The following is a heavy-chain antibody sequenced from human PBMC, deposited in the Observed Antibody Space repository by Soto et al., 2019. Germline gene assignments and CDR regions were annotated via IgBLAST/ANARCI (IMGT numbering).Heavy chain of an antibody. V-gene: IGHV2-5*02. D-gene: IGHD1-1*01. Sequence: QITLKESGPTLVKPTQTLTLTCTFSGFSLSTSGVGVGWIRQPPGKALEWLALIYWDDDKRYSPSLKSRLTITKDTSKNQVVLTMTNMDPVDTATYYCAHTRPLEEGDYFDYWGQGTLVTVSS. CDR2: IYWDDDK. J-gene: IGHJ4*02. CDR3: AHTRPLEEGDYFDY. CDR1: GFSLSTSGVG.